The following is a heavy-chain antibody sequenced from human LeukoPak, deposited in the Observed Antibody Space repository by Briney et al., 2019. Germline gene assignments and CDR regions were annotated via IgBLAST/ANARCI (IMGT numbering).Heavy chain of an antibody. CDR3: ARDAGRGYYDSSGYYYAFDY. J-gene: IGHJ4*02. CDR2: IGSSSSYI. D-gene: IGHD3-22*01. V-gene: IGHV3-21*01. CDR1: GFTFSSYS. Sequence: GGSLRLSCAASGFTFSSYSMNWVRQAPGKGLEWVSSIGSSSSYIYYADSVKGRFTISRDNAKNSLYLQMNSLRAEDTAVYYCARDAGRGYYDSSGYYYAFDYWGQGTLVTVSS.